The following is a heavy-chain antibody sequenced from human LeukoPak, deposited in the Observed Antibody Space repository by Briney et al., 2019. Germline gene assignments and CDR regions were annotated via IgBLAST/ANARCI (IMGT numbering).Heavy chain of an antibody. CDR2: IKIKTDGGTT. D-gene: IGHD2-15*01. CDR1: GFTFSNAW. CDR3: TTQSRYCSGGSCLKTDY. J-gene: IGHJ4*02. Sequence: GGTLRLSRAASGFTFSNAWMSWVRQAPGKGLEWVGRIKIKTDGGTTDYAPPVKGRFTISRDDSKNTLSLKMNILQTEHTPVYYCTTQSRYCSGGSCLKTDYWGQGTLVTVSS. V-gene: IGHV3-15*01.